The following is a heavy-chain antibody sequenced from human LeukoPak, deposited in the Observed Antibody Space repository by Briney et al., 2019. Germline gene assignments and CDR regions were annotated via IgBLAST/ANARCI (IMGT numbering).Heavy chain of an antibody. D-gene: IGHD6-13*01. J-gene: IGHJ4*02. Sequence: ASVKVSCKASGYTFTGYFMHWVRQAPGQGLEWMGWISAYNGNTNYAQKLQGRVTMTTDTSTSTAYMELRSLRSDDTAMYYCAREGYSSSWNYFDYWGQGALVTVSS. CDR2: ISAYNGNT. V-gene: IGHV1-18*04. CDR1: GYTFTGYF. CDR3: AREGYSSSWNYFDY.